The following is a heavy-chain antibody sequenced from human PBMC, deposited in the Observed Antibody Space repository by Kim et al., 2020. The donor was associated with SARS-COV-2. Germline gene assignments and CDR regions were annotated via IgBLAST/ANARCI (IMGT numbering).Heavy chain of an antibody. D-gene: IGHD1-26*01. V-gene: IGHV3-13*01. CDR3: ARGRSYHWYFDL. Sequence: GGSLRLSCAASGFTFSSYDMHWVRQATGKGLEWVSAIGTAGDTYYPGSVKGRFTISRENAKNSLYLQMNSLRAGDTAVYYCARGRSYHWYFDLWGRGTLVTVSS. J-gene: IGHJ2*01. CDR1: GFTFSSYD. CDR2: IGTAGDT.